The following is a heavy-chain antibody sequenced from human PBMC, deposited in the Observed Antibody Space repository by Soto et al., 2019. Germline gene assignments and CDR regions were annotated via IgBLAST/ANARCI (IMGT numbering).Heavy chain of an antibody. CDR2: INHSGST. CDR1: GGSFSGYY. CDR3: ARGLWSSSWPFDY. V-gene: IGHV4-34*01. J-gene: IGHJ4*02. Sequence: PSETLSLTCSVYGGSFSGYYWSWIRQPPGKGLEWIGEINHSGSTNYNPSLKSRVTISVDTSKNQFSLKLSSVTAADTAVYYCARGLWSSSWPFDYWGQGTLVTVSS. D-gene: IGHD6-13*01.